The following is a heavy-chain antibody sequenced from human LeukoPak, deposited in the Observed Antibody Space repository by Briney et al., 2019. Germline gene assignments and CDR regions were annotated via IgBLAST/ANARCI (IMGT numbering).Heavy chain of an antibody. D-gene: IGHD3-3*01. Sequence: PSETLSLTCTVSGGSISSDGHNWDWIRQPPGKGLEYIGCIFRSGETYYTPSLNSRVTISVDRSKNQFSLKLTSVTAADTAVYYCTRRPKQPGFWSGYVDYWGQGILVTVSS. CDR1: GGSISSDGHN. J-gene: IGHJ4*02. V-gene: IGHV4-39*01. CDR3: TRRPKQPGFWSGYVDY. CDR2: IFRSGET.